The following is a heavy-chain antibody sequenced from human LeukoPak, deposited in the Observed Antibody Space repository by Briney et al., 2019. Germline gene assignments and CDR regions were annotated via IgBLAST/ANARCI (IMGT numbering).Heavy chain of an antibody. CDR3: AKEGRSLQTY. V-gene: IGHV3-7*03. J-gene: IGHJ4*02. D-gene: IGHD5-24*01. CDR1: GFMFSSNW. CDR2: MKEDGTET. Sequence: GGSLRLSCAASGFMFSSNWMSWVRLAPGKGLEWVANMKEDGTETYYVDSVKGRFTISRDNAKNSLYLQMNSLRVEDTAVYYCAKEGRSLQTYWGQGTLVTVSS.